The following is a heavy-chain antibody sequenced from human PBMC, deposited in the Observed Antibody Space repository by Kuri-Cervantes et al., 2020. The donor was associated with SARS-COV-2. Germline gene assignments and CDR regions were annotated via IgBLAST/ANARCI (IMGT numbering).Heavy chain of an antibody. CDR3: ASQDSYGYPVDY. CDR2: IIPILGIA. V-gene: IGHV1-69*04. Sequence: SVKVSCKASGGTFSSYAISWVRQAPGQGLEWMGRIIPILGIANYAQKFQGRVTITADKSTSTAYMELSSLRSEDTAVYYCASQDSYGYPVDYWGQGSLVTVSS. D-gene: IGHD5-18*01. CDR1: GGTFSSYA. J-gene: IGHJ4*02.